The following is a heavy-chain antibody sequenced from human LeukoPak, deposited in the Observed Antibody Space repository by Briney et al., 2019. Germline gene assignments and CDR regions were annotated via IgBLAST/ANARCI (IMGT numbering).Heavy chain of an antibody. CDR3: ARAKSSIAARPYPFDY. CDR2: IYYSGST. Sequence: PSETLSLTCTVSGGSISGFYWSWIRQPPGKGLEWIGYIYYSGSTNYNPSLKSRVTISVDTSKNQFSMKVSSVTAADTAVYYCARAKSSIAARPYPFDYWGQGTLVTVSS. CDR1: GGSISGFY. J-gene: IGHJ4*02. D-gene: IGHD6-6*01. V-gene: IGHV4-59*01.